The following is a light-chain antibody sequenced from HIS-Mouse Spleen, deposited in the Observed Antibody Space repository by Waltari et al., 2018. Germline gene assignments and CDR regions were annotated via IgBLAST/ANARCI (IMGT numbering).Light chain of an antibody. Sequence: QSALTQPASVSGSPGQSITISCTGTSSDVGSYNLVSWYQQHPGKAPKLMIYEGSKRPSGFSKRCSGSKSGNTASLTISGLQAEDEADYYCCSYAGSSTYWVFGGGTKLTVL. CDR1: SSDVGSYNL. CDR3: CSYAGSSTYWV. V-gene: IGLV2-23*01. CDR2: EGS. J-gene: IGLJ3*02.